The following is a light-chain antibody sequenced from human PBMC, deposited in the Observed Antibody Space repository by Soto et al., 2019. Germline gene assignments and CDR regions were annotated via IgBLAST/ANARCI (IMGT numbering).Light chain of an antibody. Sequence: DIQMTQSPSTLSASVGDRVTITCRASQSISSWLAWYQQKPGKDPKLLIYDASSLESGVPSRFSGSGSGTEFTLTISSLQHDDFASYYCPQYNSYSPITFGQGTRLEIK. CDR2: DAS. CDR3: PQYNSYSPIT. J-gene: IGKJ5*01. V-gene: IGKV1-5*01. CDR1: QSISSW.